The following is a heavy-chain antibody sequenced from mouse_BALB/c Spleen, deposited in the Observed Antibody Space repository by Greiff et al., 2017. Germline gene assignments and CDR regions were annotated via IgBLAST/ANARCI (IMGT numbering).Heavy chain of an antibody. V-gene: IGHV5-4*02. CDR1: GFTFSDYY. CDR3: ARGSSYEYFDV. Sequence: EVNLVESGGGLVKPGGSLKLSCAASGFTFSDYYMYWVRQTPEKRLEWVATISDGGSYTYYPDSVKGRFTISRDNAKNNLYLQMSSLKSEDTAMYYCARGSSYEYFDVWGAGTTVTVSS. J-gene: IGHJ1*01. CDR2: ISDGGSYT. D-gene: IGHD1-1*01.